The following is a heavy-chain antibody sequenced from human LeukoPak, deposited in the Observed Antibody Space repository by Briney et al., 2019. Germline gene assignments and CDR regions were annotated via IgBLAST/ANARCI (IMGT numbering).Heavy chain of an antibody. Sequence: GGSLRLSCAASGFTVSSNYMCWVRQAPGKGLEWVSVIYSGGSTYYADSVKGRFTISRDNSKNTLYLQMNSLRAEDTAVYYCARGGYCSSTSCPDYYYYYMDVWGKGTTVTISS. J-gene: IGHJ6*03. CDR3: ARGGYCSSTSCPDYYYYYMDV. CDR2: IYSGGST. V-gene: IGHV3-53*01. CDR1: GFTVSSNY. D-gene: IGHD2-2*01.